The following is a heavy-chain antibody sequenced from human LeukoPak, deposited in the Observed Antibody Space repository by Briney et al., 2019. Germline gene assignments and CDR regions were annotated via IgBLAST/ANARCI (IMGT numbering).Heavy chain of an antibody. CDR3: ARDPYGGPGHFDY. CDR2: IIPIFGTA. D-gene: IGHD4-23*01. CDR1: GGTFSSYA. Sequence: ASVKVSCKASGGTFSSYAISWVRQAPGQGLEWMGGIIPIFGTANYAQKFQGRVTITADESTSTAYMELSSLRSEDTAVYYCARDPYGGPGHFDYWGQGTLVTVSS. J-gene: IGHJ4*02. V-gene: IGHV1-69*13.